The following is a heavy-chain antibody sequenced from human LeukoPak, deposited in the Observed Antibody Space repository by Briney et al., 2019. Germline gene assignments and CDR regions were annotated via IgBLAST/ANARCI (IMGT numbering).Heavy chain of an antibody. J-gene: IGHJ4*02. CDR1: GFTFSSYS. D-gene: IGHD3-22*01. V-gene: IGHV3-21*01. CDR2: ISSSSSYT. Sequence: GGSLRLSRAASGFTFSSYSMNWVRQAPGKGLEWVSSISSSSSYTYYADSVKGRFTISRDNAKNSLYLQMNSLRAEDTAVYYCARDLNWYDSSGPDTFDYWGQGTLVTVSS. CDR3: ARDLNWYDSSGPDTFDY.